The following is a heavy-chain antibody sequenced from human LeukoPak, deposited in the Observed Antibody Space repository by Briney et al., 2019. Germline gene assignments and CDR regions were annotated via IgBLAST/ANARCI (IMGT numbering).Heavy chain of an antibody. Sequence: SETLSLTCTVSGGSISSSSYYWGWIRQPPGKGLEWIGYIYYSGSTNYNPSLKSRVTISVDTSKNQFSLKLSSVTAADTAVYYCARVKGIVVVPAARRAFDIWGQGTMVAVSS. J-gene: IGHJ3*02. CDR1: GGSISSSSYY. CDR2: IYYSGST. D-gene: IGHD2-2*01. V-gene: IGHV4-61*05. CDR3: ARVKGIVVVPAARRAFDI.